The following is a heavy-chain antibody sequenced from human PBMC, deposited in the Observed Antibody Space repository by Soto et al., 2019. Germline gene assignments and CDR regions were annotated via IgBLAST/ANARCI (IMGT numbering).Heavy chain of an antibody. CDR2: LYWDGEE. CDR3: AHSMLSSDWSHVPFDF. J-gene: IGHJ4*02. CDR1: GFSLRSPGVG. D-gene: IGHD6-19*01. Sequence: QITLKESGPTLVKPTQTLTLTCTFSGFSLRSPGVGVGWIRQPPGKALEWLALLYWDGEERYSTSLETRLTITKDASKNQVVLTMTNMDPVDTATYHCAHSMLSSDWSHVPFDFWGQGTLVTISS. V-gene: IGHV2-5*02.